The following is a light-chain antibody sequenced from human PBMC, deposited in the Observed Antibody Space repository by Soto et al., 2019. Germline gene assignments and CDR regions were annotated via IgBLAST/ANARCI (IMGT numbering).Light chain of an antibody. V-gene: IGKV3-11*01. CDR3: QQRHMWPIT. J-gene: IGKJ5*01. CDR2: DAY. Sequence: VLTQSPVTLSFSPGERATLSCRASQSFRGLLAWYQQKPGQAPRLLIYDAYNRATGIPPRFSGSWSGTDFTLTISSLEPEDSAVYYCQQRHMWPITFGQGTRLEIK. CDR1: QSFRGL.